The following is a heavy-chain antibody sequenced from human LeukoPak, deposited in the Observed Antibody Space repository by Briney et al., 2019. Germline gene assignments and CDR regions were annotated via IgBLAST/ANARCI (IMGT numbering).Heavy chain of an antibody. CDR2: ISGSGGST. CDR3: AKAHRAVAGTYFDY. CDR1: GFTFSSYA. D-gene: IGHD6-19*01. Sequence: GSLRLSCAASGFTFSSYAMSWVRQAPGKGLEWVSAISGSGGSTYYADSVRGWFTISRDNSKNTLYLQMNSLRAEDTAVYYCAKAHRAVAGTYFDYWGQGTLVTVSS. V-gene: IGHV3-23*01. J-gene: IGHJ4*02.